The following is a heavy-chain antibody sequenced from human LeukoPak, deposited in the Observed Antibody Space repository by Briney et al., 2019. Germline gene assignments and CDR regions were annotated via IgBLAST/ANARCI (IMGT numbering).Heavy chain of an antibody. CDR3: ARDVKSSSWYPGFWFDP. CDR2: ISAYNGNT. Sequence: ASVKVSCKASGYTFTSYGISWVRQAPGQGLEWMGWISAYNGNTNYAQKLQGRVTMTTDTSTSTAYMELSSLRSEDTAVYYCARDVKSSSWYPGFWFDPWGQGTLVTVSS. CDR1: GYTFTSYG. J-gene: IGHJ5*02. D-gene: IGHD6-13*01. V-gene: IGHV1-18*01.